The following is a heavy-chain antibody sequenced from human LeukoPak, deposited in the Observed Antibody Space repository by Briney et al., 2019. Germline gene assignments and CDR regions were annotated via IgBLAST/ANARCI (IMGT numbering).Heavy chain of an antibody. V-gene: IGHV3-48*01. J-gene: IGHJ3*02. CDR1: GFTFSSYS. CDR2: ISSSGSTI. Sequence: GGSLRLSCAASGFTFSSYSMNWVRQAPGKGLEWVSYISSSGSTIYYADSVKGRFTISRDNAKNSLYLQMNSLRAEDTAVYYCARDQGGDIVVVPAFFVLGAFDIWGQGTMVTVSS. D-gene: IGHD2-2*01. CDR3: ARDQGGDIVVVPAFFVLGAFDI.